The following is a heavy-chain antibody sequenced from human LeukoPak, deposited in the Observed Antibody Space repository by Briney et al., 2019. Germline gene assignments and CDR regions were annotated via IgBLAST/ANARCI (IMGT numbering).Heavy chain of an antibody. CDR3: ASGMGFGDLFFDY. Sequence: PSETLSLTCTVSGGSISSYYWSWIRQPPGKGLEWIGYIYYSGSTNYNPSLKSRVTISVDTSKNQFSLKLSSMTAADTAAYYCASGMGFGDLFFDYWGQGTLVTVSS. CDR2: IYYSGST. V-gene: IGHV4-59*08. D-gene: IGHD3-10*01. CDR1: GGSISSYY. J-gene: IGHJ4*02.